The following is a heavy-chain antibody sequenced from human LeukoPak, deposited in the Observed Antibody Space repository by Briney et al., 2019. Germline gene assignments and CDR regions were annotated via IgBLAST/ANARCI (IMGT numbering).Heavy chain of an antibody. Sequence: SGGSLRPSCAASGSTFSSYMNWVRQAPGKGLEWVSSISSTSSYIYYADSVKGRFTISRDNAKNSLYLQMNSLRADDTAVYYCARGQSRYFDWYLGFFDYWGQGTLVTVSS. V-gene: IGHV3-21*01. CDR2: ISSTSSYI. D-gene: IGHD3-9*01. CDR3: ARGQSRYFDWYLGFFDY. J-gene: IGHJ4*02. CDR1: GSTFSSY.